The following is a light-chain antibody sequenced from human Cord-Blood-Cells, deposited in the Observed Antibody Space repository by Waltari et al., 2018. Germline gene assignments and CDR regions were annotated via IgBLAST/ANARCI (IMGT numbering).Light chain of an antibody. CDR3: QQYNNWPYT. CDR1: HSVSSN. Sequence: EIVMTHSPATLSVSPGERATLSCRASHSVSSNLAWYQQKPGQAPRLLIYGASTRATGIPARFSGSGSGTEFTLTISSLQSEDFAVYYCQQYNNWPYTFGQGTKLEIK. J-gene: IGKJ2*01. CDR2: GAS. V-gene: IGKV3-15*01.